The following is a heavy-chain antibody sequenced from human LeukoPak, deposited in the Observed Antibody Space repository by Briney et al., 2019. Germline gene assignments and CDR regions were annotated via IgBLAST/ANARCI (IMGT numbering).Heavy chain of an antibody. Sequence: GGSLRLSCAASGFTFSNSWMSWVRQAPGKGLEWVANIREDGSAKNFVDAVKGRFTISRDNAKNSPYLQMNSLRAEDTAVYYCARHGDWGSDWYFDLWGRGTLVTVSS. CDR1: GFTFSNSW. V-gene: IGHV3-7*01. CDR2: IREDGSAK. CDR3: ARHGDWGSDWYFDL. J-gene: IGHJ2*01. D-gene: IGHD7-27*01.